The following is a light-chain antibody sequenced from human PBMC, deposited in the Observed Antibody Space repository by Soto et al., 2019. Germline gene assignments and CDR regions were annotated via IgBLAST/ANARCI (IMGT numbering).Light chain of an antibody. CDR2: DAS. Sequence: DVQRSQSPSTRSASVVDRGLITCLVCQSVSAWLAWYQQKPGKAPNLLIYDASTLECGVPSRFRGNGSGTEFTLTISSLQPDDFATYYCQQYNSYSYTFGQGTRLEIK. J-gene: IGKJ5*01. CDR3: QQYNSYSYT. CDR1: QSVSAW. V-gene: IGKV1-5*01.